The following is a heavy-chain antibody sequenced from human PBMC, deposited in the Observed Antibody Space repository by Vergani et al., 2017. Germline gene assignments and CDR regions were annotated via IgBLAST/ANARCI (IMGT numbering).Heavy chain of an antibody. CDR1: GYTLTELS. CDR2: FDPEDGET. J-gene: IGHJ3*02. D-gene: IGHD2-21*02. V-gene: IGHV1-24*01. CDR3: ARDMGTAYCGGDCFHPDAFDI. Sequence: QVQLVQSGAEVKKPGASVKVSCKVSGYTLTELSMHWVRQAPGKGLEWMGGFDPEDGETIYAQKFQGRVTMTEDTSTDTAYMELSSLRSEDTAVYYCARDMGTAYCGGDCFHPDAFDIWGQGTMVTVSS.